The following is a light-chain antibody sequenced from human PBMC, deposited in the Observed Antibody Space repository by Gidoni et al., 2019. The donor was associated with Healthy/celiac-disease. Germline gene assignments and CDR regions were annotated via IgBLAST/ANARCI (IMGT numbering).Light chain of an antibody. CDR2: CAS. Sequence: ELVVAPSPSPLSVSPGERATLACRASQGVISNLAWYQQKPGQAPRLLLYCASTRATGIPARFSGSGSGTEFTLITSSLQSEDFAVYYCQQHNNWPKTFXQXTKVEIK. CDR1: QGVISN. J-gene: IGKJ1*01. CDR3: QQHNNWPKT. V-gene: IGKV3D-15*01.